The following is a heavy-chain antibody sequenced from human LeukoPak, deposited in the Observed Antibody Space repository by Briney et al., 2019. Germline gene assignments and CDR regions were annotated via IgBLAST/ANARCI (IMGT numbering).Heavy chain of an antibody. V-gene: IGHV3-21*01. D-gene: IGHD4-17*01. CDR1: GFTFSSYS. Sequence: GGSLRLSCAASGFTFSSYSMNWVRQAPGKGLEWVSSISSSSSYIYYADSVKGRFTISRDNAENSLYLQMNSLRAEDTAVYYCARALNDYGDYVFDYWGQGTLVTVSS. J-gene: IGHJ4*02. CDR3: ARALNDYGDYVFDY. CDR2: ISSSSSYI.